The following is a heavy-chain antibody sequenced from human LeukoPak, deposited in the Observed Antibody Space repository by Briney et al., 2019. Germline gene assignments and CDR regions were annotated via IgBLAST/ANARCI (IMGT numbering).Heavy chain of an antibody. J-gene: IGHJ5*02. CDR1: GLTFISYG. Sequence: GGSLRLSCAASGLTFISYGMHGFGKAPGRGRKWVAVIWYDGSNKYYADSVKGRFTISRDNSKNTLYLQMNSLRAEDTAVYYCAREQAQNWFDPWGQGTLVTVSS. CDR3: AREQAQNWFDP. V-gene: IGHV3-33*08. CDR2: IWYDGSNK.